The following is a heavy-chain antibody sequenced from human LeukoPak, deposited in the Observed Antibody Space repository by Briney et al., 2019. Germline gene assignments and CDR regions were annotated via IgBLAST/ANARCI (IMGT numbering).Heavy chain of an antibody. D-gene: IGHD3-22*01. J-gene: IGHJ4*02. CDR1: GYTFTSYY. CDR3: AREYYYDSSGYWGY. Sequence: ASVKVSCKASGYTFTSYYMHWVRQAPGQGLEWMGWINPNSGGTNYAQKFQGRVTMTRDTSISTAYMELSRLRSDDTAVYYCAREYYYDSSGYWGYWGQGTLVTVSS. CDR2: INPNSGGT. V-gene: IGHV1-2*02.